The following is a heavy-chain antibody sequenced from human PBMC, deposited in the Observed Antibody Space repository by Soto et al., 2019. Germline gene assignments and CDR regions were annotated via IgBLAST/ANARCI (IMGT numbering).Heavy chain of an antibody. CDR3: ARTVDTAMFFYFDY. V-gene: IGHV4-30-2*01. J-gene: IGHJ4*02. CDR1: GGSISSGVYP. CDR2: IHHSGST. Sequence: SETRSLTCAVSGGSISSGVYPWSWIRQPPGKGLEWIGYIHHSGSTYYNPSLKSRVTISVDRSKNQFSLKLSSVTAADTAVYYCARTVDTAMFFYFDYWGQGALVTVSS. D-gene: IGHD5-18*01.